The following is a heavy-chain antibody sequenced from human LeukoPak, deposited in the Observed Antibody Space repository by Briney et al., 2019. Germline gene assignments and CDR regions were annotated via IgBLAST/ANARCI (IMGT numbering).Heavy chain of an antibody. CDR1: GGSISSGDYY. J-gene: IGHJ6*02. V-gene: IGHV4-30-4*01. CDR2: MYYSGST. CDR3: ARDQAHYGSGINYYYYGMDV. Sequence: SETLSLTCTVSGGSISSGDYYWSWIRQPPGKGLEWIGYMYYSGSTYYNPSLKSRVTISVDTSKNQFSLKLSSVTAADTAVYYCARDQAHYGSGINYYYYGMDVWGQGTTVTVSS. D-gene: IGHD3-10*01.